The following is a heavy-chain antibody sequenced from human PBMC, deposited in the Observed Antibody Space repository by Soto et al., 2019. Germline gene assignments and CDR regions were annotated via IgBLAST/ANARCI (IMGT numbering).Heavy chain of an antibody. CDR2: INPNSGGT. CDR1: GYTFTGYY. Sequence: QVQLVQSGAEVKKPGASVKVSCKASGYTFTGYYMHWVRQAPGQGLEWMGWINPNSGGTNYAQKLQGWVTMTRDTSISTAYMELSRLRSDDTAVYYCARDHRQTRPYYYYGMDVWGQGTTVTVSS. CDR3: ARDHRQTRPYYYYGMDV. V-gene: IGHV1-2*04. J-gene: IGHJ6*02.